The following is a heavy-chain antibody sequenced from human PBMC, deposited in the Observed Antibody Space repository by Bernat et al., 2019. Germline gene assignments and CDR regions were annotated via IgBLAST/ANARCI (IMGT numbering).Heavy chain of an antibody. J-gene: IGHJ4*02. CDR1: GFTFRSYE. CDR2: ISSSGSTI. V-gene: IGHV3-48*03. CDR3: ARNDLRDSSGWYYFDY. Sequence: EVQLVESGGGLVQPGGSLRLSCAASGFTFRSYEMNWVRQAPGKGLEWVSYISSSGSTIYYADSVKGRFTISRDNAKNSLYLQMNSLRAEDTAVYYCARNDLRDSSGWYYFDYWGQGTLVTVSS. D-gene: IGHD6-19*01.